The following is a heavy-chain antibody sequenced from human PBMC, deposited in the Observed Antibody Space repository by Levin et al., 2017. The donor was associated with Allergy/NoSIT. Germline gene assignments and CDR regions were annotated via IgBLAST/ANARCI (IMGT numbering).Heavy chain of an antibody. CDR3: AKDRGKMTTTFDY. V-gene: IGHV3-30*18. Sequence: GGSLRLSCAASGFTFSSYGMHWVRQAPGKGLEWVAVISYDGSNKYYADSVKGRFTISRDNSKNTLYLQMNSLRAEDTAVYYCAKDRGKMTTTFDYWGQGTLVTVSS. CDR1: GFTFSSYG. D-gene: IGHD5-24*01. J-gene: IGHJ4*02. CDR2: ISYDGSNK.